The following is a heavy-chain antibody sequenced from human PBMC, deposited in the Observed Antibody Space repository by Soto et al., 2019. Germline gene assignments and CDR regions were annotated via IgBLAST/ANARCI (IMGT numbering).Heavy chain of an antibody. CDR2: ISGSGGST. Sequence: PGGSLRLSCAASGFTFSSYAMSLVRQAPGKGLEWVSAISGSGGSTYYADTVKGRFTISRDNSKNTLYLQMNSLRAEDTAVYYCAGGSVVPAAMAAFDIWGQGTMVTVSS. J-gene: IGHJ3*02. D-gene: IGHD2-2*01. V-gene: IGHV3-23*01. CDR3: AGGSVVPAAMAAFDI. CDR1: GFTFSSYA.